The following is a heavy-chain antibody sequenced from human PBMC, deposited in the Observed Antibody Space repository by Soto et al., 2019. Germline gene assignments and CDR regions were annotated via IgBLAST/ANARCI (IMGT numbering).Heavy chain of an antibody. D-gene: IGHD2-8*02. CDR2: INHSGST. J-gene: IGHJ4*02. Sequence: QVQLQQWGAGLLKPSETLSLTCAVYGGSFSGYYWTWIHQPPGTGLEWIGEINHSGSTNYNPSLKCRVTISVDTSKNQFSLKLTSVTAAETAVYYCARDKITGLFDYWGQGTLVTVSS. CDR3: ARDKITGLFDY. CDR1: GGSFSGYY. V-gene: IGHV4-34*01.